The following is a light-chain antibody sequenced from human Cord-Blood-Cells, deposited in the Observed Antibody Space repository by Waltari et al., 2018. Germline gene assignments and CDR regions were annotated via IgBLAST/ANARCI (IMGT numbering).Light chain of an antibody. J-gene: IGLJ1*01. Sequence: QSALTQPRSVSGSPGQSVTISCTGTSSDVGGYNYVSWYQQHPGKAPKLMIYDVSNPSSGVSNRFSGAESGNTACLTSSGLQAEDEADYYCSSYTSSSTLYVFGTGTNVTVL. CDR2: DVS. CDR1: SSDVGGYNY. V-gene: IGLV2-14*01. CDR3: SSYTSSSTLYV.